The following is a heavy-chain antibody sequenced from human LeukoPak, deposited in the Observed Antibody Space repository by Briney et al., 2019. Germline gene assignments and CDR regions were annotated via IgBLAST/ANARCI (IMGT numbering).Heavy chain of an antibody. V-gene: IGHV3-30*04. CDR2: ISYDGTNK. CDR1: GFTFSSYD. D-gene: IGHD2-2*01. Sequence: GGSLRLSCAASGFTFSSYDMHWVRQAPGKGLEWVAVISYDGTNKNYTDSVKGRFTISRDNSKNTLYLQMNSLRAEDTAVYFCASVRPAVGYYYGMDVWGKGTTVTVST. CDR3: ASVRPAVGYYYGMDV. J-gene: IGHJ6*04.